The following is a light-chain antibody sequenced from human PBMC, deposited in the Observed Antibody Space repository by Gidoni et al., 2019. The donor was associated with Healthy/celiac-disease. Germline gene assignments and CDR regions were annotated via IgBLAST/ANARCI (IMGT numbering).Light chain of an antibody. CDR3: QVWDSSSDPYV. Sequence: SYVLTQPPPVSVAPGQTARITSGGNNIGSKSVHWYQQKPAQAPVLVVYDDSDRPSGIPERFSGSNSGNTATLTISRVEAGDEADYYCQVWDSSSDPYVFGTGTKVTVL. CDR2: DDS. V-gene: IGLV3-21*02. J-gene: IGLJ1*01. CDR1: NIGSKS.